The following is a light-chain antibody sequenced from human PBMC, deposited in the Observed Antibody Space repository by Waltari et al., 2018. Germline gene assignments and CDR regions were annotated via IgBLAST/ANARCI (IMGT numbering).Light chain of an antibody. CDR2: QDT. V-gene: IGLV3-27*01. Sequence: FDLTQPSSVSVSPGQTARITCSGDIVTKKYTRWFQQKPGRAPLLLIYQDTERPLGIPERFSGSISGTTITLTITGAQFEDEADYHCFSAADDFWVFGGGTKLTV. CDR3: FSAADDFWV. CDR1: IVTKKY. J-gene: IGLJ3*02.